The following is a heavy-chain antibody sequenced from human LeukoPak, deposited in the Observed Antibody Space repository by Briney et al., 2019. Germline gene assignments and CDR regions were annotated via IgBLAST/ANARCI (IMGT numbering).Heavy chain of an antibody. J-gene: IGHJ3*02. V-gene: IGHV4-31*11. CDR3: ARDVVVTPSPDAFDI. Sequence: SQTLSLTCAVSGDSVTSGGYFWTWIRQHPGKGLEWIGYVSNSGTTSYNPSLTSRVSISLDTSNNHFSLRLGSVTAADTAVYYCARDVVVTPSPDAFDIWGQGTMVTVSS. CDR2: VSNSGTT. CDR1: GDSVTSGGYF. D-gene: IGHD2-21*02.